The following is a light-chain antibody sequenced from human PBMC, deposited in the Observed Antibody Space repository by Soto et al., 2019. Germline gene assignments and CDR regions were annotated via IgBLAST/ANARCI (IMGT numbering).Light chain of an antibody. V-gene: IGKV1-5*03. CDR2: KAS. CDR1: QTISTW. J-gene: IGKJ1*01. CDR3: QQYNSYPWT. Sequence: IPMTQSPYTLSASVGDRVTFTCRASQTISTWLAWYQQKPGEAPKLLIYKASTLEVGVPSRFSASGSGTEFTLTINTLQPADFATYYCQQYNSYPWTFGQGTKV.